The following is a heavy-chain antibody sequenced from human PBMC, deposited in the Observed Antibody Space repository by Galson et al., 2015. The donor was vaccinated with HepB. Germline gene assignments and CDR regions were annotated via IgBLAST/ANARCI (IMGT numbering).Heavy chain of an antibody. CDR3: ARQALTGNYYNRPGSFDP. D-gene: IGHD3-10*01. CDR2: INWNGGNR. V-gene: IGHV3-20*04. J-gene: IGHJ5*02. Sequence: SLRLSCAASGFTFDDYGMSWVRQGPGKGLEWVSGINWNGGNRGYADSVKGRFTISRDNAKKSLYLQMHSLRSEDTAVYYCARQALTGNYYNRPGSFDPWGQGTLVTVSS. CDR1: GFTFDDYG.